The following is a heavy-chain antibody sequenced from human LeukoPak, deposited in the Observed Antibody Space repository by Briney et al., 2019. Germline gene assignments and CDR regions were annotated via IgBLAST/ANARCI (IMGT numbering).Heavy chain of an antibody. J-gene: IGHJ4*02. CDR3: AKDRQWLGSFDY. CDR1: GFTFSSYG. V-gene: IGHV3-30*02. D-gene: IGHD6-19*01. CDR2: IRYDGSNI. Sequence: GGSLRLSCAASGFTFSSYGMHWVRQAPGKGLEWVAFIRYDGSNIYYADSVKGRFTISRDNSKNTLYLQMNSLRAEDTAVYYCAKDRQWLGSFDYWGQGTLVTVSS.